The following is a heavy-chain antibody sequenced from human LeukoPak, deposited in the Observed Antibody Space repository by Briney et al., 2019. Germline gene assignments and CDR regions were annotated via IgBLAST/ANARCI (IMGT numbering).Heavy chain of an antibody. D-gene: IGHD6-13*01. J-gene: IGHJ4*02. V-gene: IGHV1-18*01. CDR2: ISAYNGNT. CDR1: GYTFTSYG. Sequence: ASVKVSCKASGYTFTSYGISWVRQAPGQGLEWMGWISAYNGNTNYAQKLQGRVTMTTDTSTSTAYMELRSLRSDDTAVYYCARDLDSSSSWYPGYWGQGTLVTVSS. CDR3: ARDLDSSSSWYPGY.